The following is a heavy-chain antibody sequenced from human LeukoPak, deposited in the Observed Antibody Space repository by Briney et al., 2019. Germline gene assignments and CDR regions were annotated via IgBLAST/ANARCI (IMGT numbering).Heavy chain of an antibody. V-gene: IGHV4-4*07. D-gene: IGHD6-19*01. CDR1: DGSISGYC. CDR2: IYTSGTT. J-gene: IGHJ4*02. Sequence: SETLSLTCTVSDGSISGYCWSWIRQPAGKGLEWIGRIYTSGTTTYSPSLKSRVTLSIDTSKDQFSLSLNSVTAADTAVYYCARGFSVAGMRSFDYWGQGILVTVSS. CDR3: ARGFSVAGMRSFDY.